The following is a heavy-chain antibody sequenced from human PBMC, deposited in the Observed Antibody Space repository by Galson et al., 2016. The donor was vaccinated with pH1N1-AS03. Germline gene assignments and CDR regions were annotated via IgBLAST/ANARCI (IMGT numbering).Heavy chain of an antibody. D-gene: IGHD1-1*01. V-gene: IGHV3-23*01. J-gene: IGHJ6*02. CDR3: AKDRNDYRLHYFSGSDV. CDR1: GFTFSSFV. Sequence: SLRLSCAASGFTFSSFVMSWVRQAPGKGLEWVAAITGSGGSTYYAESVKGRFTISRDYSKNTVDLQMNSLRAEDTAVYYCAKDRNDYRLHYFSGSDVWGQGTTVIVSS. CDR2: ITGSGGST.